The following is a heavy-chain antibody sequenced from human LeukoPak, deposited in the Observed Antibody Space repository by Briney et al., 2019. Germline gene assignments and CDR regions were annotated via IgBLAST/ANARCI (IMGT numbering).Heavy chain of an antibody. D-gene: IGHD3-10*01. J-gene: IGHJ5*02. CDR2: INHSGST. Sequence: PSETLSLTCAVYGGSFSGYYWSWIRQPPGKGLEWIGEINHSGSTNYNPSLKSRVTISVDTSKNQFSLKLSSVTAADAAVYYCARGSPYGRNWFDPWGQGTLVTVSS. CDR1: GGSFSGYY. CDR3: ARGSPYGRNWFDP. V-gene: IGHV4-34*01.